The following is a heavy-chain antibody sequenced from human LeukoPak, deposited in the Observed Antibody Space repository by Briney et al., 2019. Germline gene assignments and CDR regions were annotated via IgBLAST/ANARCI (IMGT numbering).Heavy chain of an antibody. CDR1: GGTFSSYA. D-gene: IGHD4-11*01. CDR3: ARLPGTTVVDSMDV. J-gene: IGHJ6*02. CDR2: ITPMFGTA. V-gene: IGHV1-69*13. Sequence: SVKVSCKASGGTFSSYAISWVRQAPGQGLEWMGGITPMFGTANYAQKFQGRVTIIADESTSTAYMELSSLRSEDTAVYYCARLPGTTVVDSMDVWGQGTTVTVSS.